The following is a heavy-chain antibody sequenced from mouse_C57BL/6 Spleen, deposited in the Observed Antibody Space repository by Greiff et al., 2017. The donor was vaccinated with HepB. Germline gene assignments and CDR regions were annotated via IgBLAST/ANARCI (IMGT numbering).Heavy chain of an antibody. Sequence: EVKLVESGGDLVKPGGSLKLSCAASGFTFSSYGMSWVRQTPDKRLEWVATISSGGSYTYYPDSVKGRFTISRDNAKNTLYLQMSSLKSEDTAMYYCARRGPTTVVAHWYFDVWGTGTTVTVSS. CDR2: ISSGGSYT. V-gene: IGHV5-6*02. D-gene: IGHD1-1*01. CDR3: ARRGPTTVVAHWYFDV. CDR1: GFTFSSYG. J-gene: IGHJ1*03.